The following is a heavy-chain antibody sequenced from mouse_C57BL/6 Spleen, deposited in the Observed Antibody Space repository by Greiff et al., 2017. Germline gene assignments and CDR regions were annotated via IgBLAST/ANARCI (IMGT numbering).Heavy chain of an antibody. CDR1: GYTFTDYY. Sequence: EVQLQQSGPELVKPGASVKISCKASGYTFTDYYMNWVKQSHGKSLEWIGDINPNNGGTSYNQKFKGKATLTVDKSSSTAYMELRSLTSEDSAVYYCAGYDGYSEYYYAMDYWGQGTSVTVSS. CDR2: INPNNGGT. V-gene: IGHV1-26*01. D-gene: IGHD2-3*01. CDR3: AGYDGYSEYYYAMDY. J-gene: IGHJ4*01.